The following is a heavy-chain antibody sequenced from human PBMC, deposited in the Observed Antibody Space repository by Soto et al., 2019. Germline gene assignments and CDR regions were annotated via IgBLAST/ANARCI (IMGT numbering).Heavy chain of an antibody. Sequence: ASVKVSCKASGHTFSGSYIHCVRQAPGQGLEWMGWISAKNGNTNFAQKFRGRVTMITDTSTNTVYMELRNLRLDDTAVYYCAREPPEPPPDYWGQGTLVTVSS. CDR2: ISAKNGNT. V-gene: IGHV1-18*04. J-gene: IGHJ4*02. CDR1: GHTFSGSY. CDR3: AREPPEPPPDY.